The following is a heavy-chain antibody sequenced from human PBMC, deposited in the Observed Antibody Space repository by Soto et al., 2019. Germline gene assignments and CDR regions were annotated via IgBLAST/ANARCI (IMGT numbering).Heavy chain of an antibody. J-gene: IGHJ3*01. CDR1: GFSFSRYG. CDR2: ISYDESTT. CDR3: SKAMIGSYDSDAFDV. D-gene: IGHD3-22*01. Sequence: PGGSLRLSCAASGFSFSRYGIHWVRQAPGKGLEWVAVISYDESTTFYADSVEGRFTISRDNSKNTLFLQMNSLRPEDTAVYYCSKAMIGSYDSDAFDVWGQGTMVTVSS. V-gene: IGHV3-30*18.